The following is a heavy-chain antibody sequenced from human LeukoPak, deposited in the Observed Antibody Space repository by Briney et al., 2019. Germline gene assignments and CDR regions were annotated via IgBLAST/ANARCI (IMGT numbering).Heavy chain of an antibody. CDR1: GFMFSKAW. Sequence: GGSLRLSCVASGFMFSKAWMSWVRQTPGKDLEWVGNIKYDGSEKYYVDSVKGRFTISRDNAKNSLYLHMNSLRVEDTAIYYCARDYVWGSSESDYWGQGTLVTVSS. D-gene: IGHD7-27*01. J-gene: IGHJ4*02. CDR2: IKYDGSEK. V-gene: IGHV3-7*01. CDR3: ARDYVWGSSESDY.